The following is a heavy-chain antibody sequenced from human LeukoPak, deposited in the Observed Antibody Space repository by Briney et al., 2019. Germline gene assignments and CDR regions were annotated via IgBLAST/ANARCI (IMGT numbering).Heavy chain of an antibody. CDR3: ARDTPDDYVWGSYRPIYYFDY. V-gene: IGHV3-21*01. J-gene: IGHJ4*02. Sequence: GGSLRLSCAASGFTFSSYAMSWVRQAPGKGLEWVSSISSSSSYIYYADSVKGRFTISRDNAKNSLYLQMNSLRAEDTAVYYCARDTPDDYVWGSYRPIYYFDYWGQGTLVTVSS. CDR1: GFTFSSYA. CDR2: ISSSSSYI. D-gene: IGHD3-16*02.